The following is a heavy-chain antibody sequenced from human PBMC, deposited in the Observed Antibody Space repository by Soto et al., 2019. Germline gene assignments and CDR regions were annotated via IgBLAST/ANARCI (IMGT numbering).Heavy chain of an antibody. Sequence: GGSLRLSCAASGFTFSNSWMHWVRQAPGEGLVWVSRIDADGSTTSYADSVKGRFTISRDNAKNTLYLQMNSLRAEDTAVYYCARGPSGIPNYWGQGTLVTVSS. V-gene: IGHV3-74*01. CDR3: ARGPSGIPNY. J-gene: IGHJ4*02. CDR2: IDADGSTT. D-gene: IGHD6-13*01. CDR1: GFTFSNSW.